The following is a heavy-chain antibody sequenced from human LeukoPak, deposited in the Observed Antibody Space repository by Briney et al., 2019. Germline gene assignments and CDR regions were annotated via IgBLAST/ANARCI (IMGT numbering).Heavy chain of an antibody. V-gene: IGHV4-4*02. CDR2: IHRSGSP. CDR1: LDSITSNF. J-gene: IGHJ6*02. Sequence: SETLSLTCTVSLDSITSNFWSWVRQPPGKGLEWIGEIHRSGSPNYNPSLQSRVTISIDRSRNQIALELSSVTAADTAVYYCARARPRYCSSTSCRPLMDVWGQGTTVTVSS. CDR3: ARARPRYCSSTSCRPLMDV. D-gene: IGHD2-2*01.